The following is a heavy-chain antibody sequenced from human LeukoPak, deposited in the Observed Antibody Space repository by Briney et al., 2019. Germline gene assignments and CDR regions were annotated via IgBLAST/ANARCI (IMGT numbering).Heavy chain of an antibody. CDR3: ATRYSYGFYYFDY. J-gene: IGHJ4*02. V-gene: IGHV1-24*01. D-gene: IGHD5-18*01. CDR1: GYTLTELS. Sequence: GASVKVSCKVSGYTLTELSMHWVRQAPGKGLEWMGGFDPEDGETIHAQKFQGRVTMTEDTSTDTAYMELCSLRSEDTAVYYCATRYSYGFYYFDYWGQGTLVTVSS. CDR2: FDPEDGET.